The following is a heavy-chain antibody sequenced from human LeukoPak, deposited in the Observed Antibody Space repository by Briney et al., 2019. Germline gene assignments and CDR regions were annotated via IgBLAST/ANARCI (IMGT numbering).Heavy chain of an antibody. CDR2: VDPNSDNT. J-gene: IGHJ4*02. CDR3: ARVISGSYYY. V-gene: IGHV1-8*02. D-gene: IGHD1-26*01. Sequence: ASVKVSCKASGYTFTGYYMHWVRQAPGQGLEWMGWVDPNSDNTGYAQKFQGRVTMTSNTAINTAYMELSSLRSGDTAVYYCARVISGSYYYWGQGTLVTVSS. CDR1: GYTFTGYY.